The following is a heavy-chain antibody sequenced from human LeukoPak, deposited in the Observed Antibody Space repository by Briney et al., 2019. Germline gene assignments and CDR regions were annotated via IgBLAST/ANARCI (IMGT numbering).Heavy chain of an antibody. CDR2: ISSSSSYT. CDR3: ARSPGGGGYSGYEDFDY. Sequence: GGSLRLSCAASGFTFSDYYMSWIRRAPGKGLEWVSYISSSSSYTNYADSVKGRFTISRDNAKNSLYLQMNSLRAEDTAVYYCARSPGGGGYSGYEDFDYWGQGTLVTVSS. CDR1: GFTFSDYY. D-gene: IGHD5-12*01. V-gene: IGHV3-11*06. J-gene: IGHJ4*02.